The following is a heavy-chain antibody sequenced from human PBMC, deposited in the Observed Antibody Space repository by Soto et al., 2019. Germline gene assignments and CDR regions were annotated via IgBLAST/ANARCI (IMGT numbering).Heavy chain of an antibody. CDR2: IRSKANSYAT. D-gene: IGHD3-22*01. Sequence: PGGSLRLSCAASGFTFSGSAMHWVRQASGKGLEWVGRIRSKANSYATAYAASVKGRFTISRDDSKNTAYLQMNSLKTEDTAVYYCTRLQSEIYYDSSGYYYYYGMDVWGQGTTVTVSS. CDR1: GFTFSGSA. V-gene: IGHV3-73*01. J-gene: IGHJ6*02. CDR3: TRLQSEIYYDSSGYYYYYGMDV.